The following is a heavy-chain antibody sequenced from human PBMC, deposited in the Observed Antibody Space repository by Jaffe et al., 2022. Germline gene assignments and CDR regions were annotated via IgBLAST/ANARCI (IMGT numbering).Heavy chain of an antibody. CDR1: GFSLSTTGVG. J-gene: IGHJ5*02. CDR2: IYWDGDK. CDR3: ARRPTDIWFGRGGSFDP. Sequence: QITLRESGPTLVKPTQTLTLTCTFSGFSLSTTGVGVGWIRQPPGKALEWLAIIYWDGDKYYSPSLKSRLTITKDTSKNQVVLTMTNMDPVDTATYYCARRPTDIWFGRGGSFDPWGQGTLVTVSS. D-gene: IGHD3-10*01. V-gene: IGHV2-5*02.